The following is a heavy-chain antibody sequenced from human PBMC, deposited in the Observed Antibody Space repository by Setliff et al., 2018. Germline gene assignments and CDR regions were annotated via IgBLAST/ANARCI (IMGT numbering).Heavy chain of an antibody. Sequence: GESLKISCQGSGYSFTSHYIAWVRQMPGKGLEWVGIIYPRDSDTRYSPSFQGQVTISADRSFSTAYLQWSSLKASDSAIYYCARGRRDDYKAGFDPWGQGTLVTVSS. CDR2: IYPRDSDT. V-gene: IGHV5-51*01. CDR1: GYSFTSHY. CDR3: ARGRRDDYKAGFDP. D-gene: IGHD4-4*01. J-gene: IGHJ5*02.